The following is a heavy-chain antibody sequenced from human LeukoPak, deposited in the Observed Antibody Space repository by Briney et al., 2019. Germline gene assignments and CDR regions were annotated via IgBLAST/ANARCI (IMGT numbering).Heavy chain of an antibody. D-gene: IGHD3-16*02. CDR1: GFTVSSNY. V-gene: IGHV3-66*01. CDR3: AREDYVWGSYRSSGSD. J-gene: IGHJ4*02. Sequence: GGSLRLFCGASGFTVSSNYMSWVRQAPGRGREWVSVIYSGGSTYYADSVKGRFTISRDNSKNTLYLQMNSLRAEDTAVYYCAREDYVWGSYRSSGSDWGQGTLVTVSS. CDR2: IYSGGST.